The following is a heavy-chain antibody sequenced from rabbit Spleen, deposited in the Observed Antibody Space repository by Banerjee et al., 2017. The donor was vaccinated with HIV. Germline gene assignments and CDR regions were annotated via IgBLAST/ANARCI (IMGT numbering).Heavy chain of an antibody. J-gene: IGHJ6*01. Sequence: QQQLEESGGGLVQPEGSLALTCTASRFTISSSYYMCWVRQAPGKGLEWIACIYAGGSGSTYSATWAKGRFTCSKTSSTTVTLQMTSLTVADTATYFCARDSGTSFSSYGMDLWGQGTLVTVS. CDR1: RFTISSSYY. CDR2: IYAGGSGST. V-gene: IGHV1S45*01. CDR3: ARDSGTSFSSYGMDL. D-gene: IGHD8-1*01.